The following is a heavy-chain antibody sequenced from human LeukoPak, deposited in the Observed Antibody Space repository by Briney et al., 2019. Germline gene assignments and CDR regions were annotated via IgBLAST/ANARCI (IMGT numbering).Heavy chain of an antibody. CDR1: GFTFSSYA. J-gene: IGHJ4*02. D-gene: IGHD4-23*01. Sequence: GGSLRLSCAASGFTFSSYAMSWVRQAPGKGLEWVAVISYDGSNKYYADSVKGRFTISRDNSKNTLYLQMNSLRAVDTAVYYCARGGNDYGGNTRFDYWGQGTLVTVSS. CDR2: ISYDGSNK. V-gene: IGHV3-30*04. CDR3: ARGGNDYGGNTRFDY.